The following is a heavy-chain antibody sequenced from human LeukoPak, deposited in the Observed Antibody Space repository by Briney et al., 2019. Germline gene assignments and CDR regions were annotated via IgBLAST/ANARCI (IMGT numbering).Heavy chain of an antibody. V-gene: IGHV3-48*03. Sequence: GGSLRLSCAASGFTFSIYEMNWVRQAPGKGLEWVSYISDSGNTIYYADSVKGRFTISRDNAKNSLYLQMNSLRAEDTAVYYCARVTAIRYYYYYMDVWGKGTTVTISS. D-gene: IGHD2-21*02. J-gene: IGHJ6*03. CDR1: GFTFSIYE. CDR2: ISDSGNTI. CDR3: ARVTAIRYYYYYMDV.